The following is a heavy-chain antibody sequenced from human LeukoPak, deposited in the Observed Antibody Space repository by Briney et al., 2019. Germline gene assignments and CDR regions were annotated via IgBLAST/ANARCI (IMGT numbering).Heavy chain of an antibody. CDR1: GFTFDDYG. CDR3: ARDLHDY. V-gene: IGHV3-9*01. CDR2: ISWNSGSI. Sequence: GGSLRLSCAASGFTFDDYGMHWVRQAPGKGLEWVSGISWNSGSIGYADSVKGRFTISRDNAKNSLYLQMNSLRAEDTAVYYCARDLHDYWGQGTLVTVSS. J-gene: IGHJ4*02.